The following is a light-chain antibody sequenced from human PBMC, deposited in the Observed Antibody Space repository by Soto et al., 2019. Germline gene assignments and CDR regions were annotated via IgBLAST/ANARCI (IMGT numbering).Light chain of an antibody. CDR2: GAS. CDR3: YEYGRSPHT. CDR1: QSVSSNY. Sequence: EIVLTQSPGTLSLSPGERATLSCRASQSVSSNYLTWYQQKPGQTPRLLIYGASSMATGIPDRFSGSGSGTYFPLTISRLEPEKFAVYCCYEYGRSPHTLGKGNKLEL. V-gene: IGKV3-20*01. J-gene: IGKJ2*01.